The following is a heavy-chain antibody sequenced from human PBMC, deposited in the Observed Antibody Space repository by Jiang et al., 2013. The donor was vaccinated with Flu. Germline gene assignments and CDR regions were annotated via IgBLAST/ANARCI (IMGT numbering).Heavy chain of an antibody. CDR1: GFTFSSYA. CDR3: VKEGSSWAIGPQTT. J-gene: IGHJ4*02. Sequence: VQLLESGRGLVQPGGSLRLSCSASGFTFSSYAMHWVRQAPGKGLEYVSVITSNGGNTYYPDSVKGRFTISRDNSKNTLFLQMSSLRPEDTAVYFCVKEGSSWAIGPQTTWGQGTLVTVSS. V-gene: IGHV3-64D*06. D-gene: IGHD6-13*01. CDR2: ITSNGGNT.